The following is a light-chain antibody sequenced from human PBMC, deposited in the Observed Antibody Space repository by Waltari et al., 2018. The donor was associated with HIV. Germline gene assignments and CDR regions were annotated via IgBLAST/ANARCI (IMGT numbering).Light chain of an antibody. Sequence: EIVLTQSPGTLSLSPGERATLSCRASQSVSSSYLAWYQQKPGQAPRLLIYGTSSRATGIPDRFSGSGSGTDFTLTISRLEPEDFAVYYCQQDASTPPNTFGPGTKVDLK. J-gene: IGKJ3*01. V-gene: IGKV3-20*01. CDR3: QQDASTPPNT. CDR1: QSVSSSY. CDR2: GTS.